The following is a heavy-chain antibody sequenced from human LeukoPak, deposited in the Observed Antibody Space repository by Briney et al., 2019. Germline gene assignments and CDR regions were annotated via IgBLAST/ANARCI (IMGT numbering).Heavy chain of an antibody. Sequence: ASVKVSCTASGYTFTSYYMHWVRQAPGQGLEWMGIINPSGGSTTYSQKFQGRVTMTRDTSTSTVYMELSSLRSEDTAVYYCARGGYYDSSGPTWDWFDPWGQGTLVTVSS. J-gene: IGHJ5*02. V-gene: IGHV1-46*01. D-gene: IGHD3-22*01. CDR3: ARGGYYDSSGPTWDWFDP. CDR1: GYTFTSYY. CDR2: INPSGGST.